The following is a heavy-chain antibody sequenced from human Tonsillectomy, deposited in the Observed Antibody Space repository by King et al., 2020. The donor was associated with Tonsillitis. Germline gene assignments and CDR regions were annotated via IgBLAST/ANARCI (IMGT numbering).Heavy chain of an antibody. Sequence: QLVQSGGGLVQPGGSLRLSCAASGFAFSRFWMSWVRQVPGKGLEWVANIKQDGSEKYYVDSVKGRFTISRDNAKNSVSLQMHSLRAEDTAVYYCSRDGSGIYSHSLDYWGQGTLVTVSS. J-gene: IGHJ4*02. D-gene: IGHD3-10*01. CDR3: SRDGSGIYSHSLDY. CDR1: GFAFSRFW. V-gene: IGHV3-7*01. CDR2: IKQDGSEK.